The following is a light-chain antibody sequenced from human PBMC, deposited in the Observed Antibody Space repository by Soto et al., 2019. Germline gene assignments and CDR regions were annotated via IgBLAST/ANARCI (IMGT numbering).Light chain of an antibody. CDR1: QCVSSY. CDR2: DAA. J-gene: IGKJ4*01. CDR3: QQRSNWVT. V-gene: IGKV3-11*01. Sequence: EIVLTQSPATLSLSPGERDTLSCRASQCVSSYLAWYQQKPGQAPRLLIYDAAHRATGIPARFSGSGSGTDFSLTISSLEPEDFAVYYCQQRSNWVTFGGGTKVEIK.